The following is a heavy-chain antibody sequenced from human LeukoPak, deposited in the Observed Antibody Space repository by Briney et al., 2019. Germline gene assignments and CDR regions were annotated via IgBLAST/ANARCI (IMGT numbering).Heavy chain of an antibody. D-gene: IGHD3-10*01. Sequence: SETLSLTCTVSGYSISSDNYWGWIRQPPGKGLEWIGSIYYSGSTYYNPSLKSRVTISVDASKNQFSLKLSSVTAADTAVYYCAREGTGWFGDLTQRDSYYYMDVRGKGTTVTISS. V-gene: IGHV4-38-2*02. CDR2: IYYSGST. CDR3: AREGTGWFGDLTQRDSYYYMDV. CDR1: GYSISSDNY. J-gene: IGHJ6*03.